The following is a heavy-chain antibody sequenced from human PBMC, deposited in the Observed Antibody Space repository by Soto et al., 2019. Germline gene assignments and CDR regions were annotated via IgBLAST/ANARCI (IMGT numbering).Heavy chain of an antibody. J-gene: IGHJ4*02. CDR1: GFSFSTYN. Sequence: KPGGSLRLSCAASGFSFSTYNMNWVRQAPGKGLEWVSSINGRGNYIYYADSVKGRFTISRDNAKKSLYLQMNSLRDEDTAVYYCVREDGIVGATSAFDYWGQGTLVTVSS. CDR2: INGRGNYI. V-gene: IGHV3-21*01. CDR3: VREDGIVGATSAFDY. D-gene: IGHD1-26*01.